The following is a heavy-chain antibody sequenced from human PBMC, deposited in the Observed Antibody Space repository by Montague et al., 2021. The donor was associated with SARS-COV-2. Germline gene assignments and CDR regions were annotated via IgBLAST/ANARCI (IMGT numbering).Heavy chain of an antibody. CDR3: VGAPNEYYFDY. J-gene: IGHJ4*02. V-gene: IGHV4-34*01. D-gene: IGHD3-16*01. Sequence: SETLSLTCDVYGGSFSRNFWSWIRQPPGRGPELIGHISPTGSTRYNPSLASRVTISLDTSKSRLSLELTSVTVADTSISFCVGAPNEYYFDYWGQGTPVSVSS. CDR2: ISPTGST. CDR1: GGSFSRNF.